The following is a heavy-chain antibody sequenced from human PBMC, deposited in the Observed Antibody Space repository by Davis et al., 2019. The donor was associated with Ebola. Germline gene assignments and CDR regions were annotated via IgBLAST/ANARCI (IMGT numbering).Heavy chain of an antibody. J-gene: IGHJ4*02. CDR1: GYTFTSYY. CDR3: ARVSATVTTVDY. V-gene: IGHV1-46*01. CDR2: INPSGGST. Sequence: ASVKVSCKASGYTFTSYYMHWVRQAPGQGLEWMGIINPSGGSTSYAQKFQGRVTITSDESTSTAYMELSRLRSDDTAVYYCARVSATVTTVDYWGQGTLVTVSS. D-gene: IGHD4-11*01.